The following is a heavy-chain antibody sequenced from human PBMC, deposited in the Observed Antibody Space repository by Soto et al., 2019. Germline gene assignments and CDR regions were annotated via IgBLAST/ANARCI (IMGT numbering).Heavy chain of an antibody. CDR1: GYNFSAHY. V-gene: IGHV1-2*02. Sequence: QLVQSGAEVTKPGASVKVSCKTSGYNFSAHYIHWVRQPPGQGLEWMGWISPRRGDHHSADKFQDRLLRPPDTATPPAFMHLGGLRVNDSAVYYCAKGGGYGHGHWGQGTPIIVSS. D-gene: IGHD5-12*01. CDR2: ISPRRGDH. J-gene: IGHJ4*02. CDR3: AKGGGYGHGH.